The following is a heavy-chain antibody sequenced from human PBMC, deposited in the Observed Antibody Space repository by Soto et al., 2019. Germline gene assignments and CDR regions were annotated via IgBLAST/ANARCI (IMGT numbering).Heavy chain of an antibody. CDR3: ARAMVVVAATPGY. V-gene: IGHV3-21*01. Sequence: EVQLVESGGGLVKPGGSLRLSCAASGFTFSSYSMNWVRQAPGKGLEWVSSISSSSSYIYYADSVKGRFTISRDNAKNSLYLQMNSLSAEDTAVYYCARAMVVVAATPGYWGQGTLVTVSS. D-gene: IGHD2-15*01. CDR1: GFTFSSYS. CDR2: ISSSSSYI. J-gene: IGHJ4*02.